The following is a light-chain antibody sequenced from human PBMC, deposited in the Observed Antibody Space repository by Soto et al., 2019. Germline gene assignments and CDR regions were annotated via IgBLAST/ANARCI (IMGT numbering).Light chain of an antibody. CDR1: SRDVGGYNY. V-gene: IGLV2-8*01. Sequence: QSALTQPPYASGSPGQSVTISCTGTSRDVGGYNYVSWYQHHPGKAPKLMIYEVSKRPSGVPDRFSGSKSGNTASLTVSGLQAEDEADYYCSSYADSNIWVFGGGTKLTVL. J-gene: IGLJ3*02. CDR2: EVS. CDR3: SSYADSNIWV.